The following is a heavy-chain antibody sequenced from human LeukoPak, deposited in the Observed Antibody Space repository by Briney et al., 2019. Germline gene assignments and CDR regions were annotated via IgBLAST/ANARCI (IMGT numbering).Heavy chain of an antibody. CDR3: AKSSAVCSGGSCYSLRGNFDY. Sequence: GGSLRLSFAASGFTFRSHSMNWVRQAPGKGLEWVSAISGSAASTYYADSVKGRFTISRDNSKNTLHLQMNSLRAEETAVYYCAKSSAVCSGGSCYSLRGNFDYWGQGTLVTVSS. J-gene: IGHJ4*02. CDR1: GFTFRSHS. D-gene: IGHD2-15*01. CDR2: ISGSAAST. V-gene: IGHV3-23*01.